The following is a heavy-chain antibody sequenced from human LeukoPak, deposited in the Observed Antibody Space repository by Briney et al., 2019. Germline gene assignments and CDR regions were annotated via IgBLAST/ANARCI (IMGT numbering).Heavy chain of an antibody. CDR3: ARDTGYSINY. V-gene: IGHV3-74*01. CDR1: GFTFSSYW. Sequence: PGGSLRLSCAASGFTFSSYWVHWVRQAPGKGLVWVSRLNSDGGSTSYADSVKGRFTISRDNAKNTLYLQMNSLRAEDTAVYYCARDTGYSINYWGQGTLVTVSS. J-gene: IGHJ4*02. D-gene: IGHD6-13*01. CDR2: LNSDGGST.